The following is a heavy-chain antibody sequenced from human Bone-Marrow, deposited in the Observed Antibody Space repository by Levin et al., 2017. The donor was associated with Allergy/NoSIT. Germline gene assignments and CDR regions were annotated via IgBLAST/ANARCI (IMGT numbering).Heavy chain of an antibody. CDR2: ISRNGGAT. CDR3: VNLPLGKLSFDY. V-gene: IGHV3-64D*06. J-gene: IGHJ4*02. Sequence: PGGSLRLSCSASGFTFSSSAMHWVRQAPGKGLEYVSVISRNGGATYYADSVKGRFTISRDNSKNTLYLQMSSLRTDDTAVYYCVNLPLGKLSFDYWGQGTLVTVSS. CDR1: GFTFSSSA. D-gene: IGHD3-16*02.